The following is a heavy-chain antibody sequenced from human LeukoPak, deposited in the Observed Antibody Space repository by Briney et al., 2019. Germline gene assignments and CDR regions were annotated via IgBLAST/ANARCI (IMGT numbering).Heavy chain of an antibody. CDR2: INPNSGGT. CDR3: ARGGVPGYFDY. CDR1: GYTFTGYY. Sequence: ASVTVSCTASGYTFTGYYMHWVRQAPGQGLEWMGWINPNSGGTNYAQKFQGWVTVTRDTSISTAYMELSRLRSDDTAVYYCARGGVPGYFDYWGQGTLVTVSS. J-gene: IGHJ4*02. V-gene: IGHV1-2*04. D-gene: IGHD2-2*01.